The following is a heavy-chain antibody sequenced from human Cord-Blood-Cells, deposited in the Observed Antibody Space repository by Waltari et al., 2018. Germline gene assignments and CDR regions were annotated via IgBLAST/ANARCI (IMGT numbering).Heavy chain of an antibody. CDR3: AKDTVSSGLPWGAFDI. CDR2: ISWNSGSI. J-gene: IGHJ3*02. V-gene: IGHV3-9*01. CDR1: GFTFDDYA. D-gene: IGHD6-19*01. Sequence: EVQLVESGGGLVQPGRSLRLSCAASGFTFDDYAMHWVRQAPGKGLEWVSGISWNSGSIGYADSVKSRFTISRDNAKNSLYLQMNSLRAEDTALYYCAKDTVSSGLPWGAFDIWGQGTMVTVSS.